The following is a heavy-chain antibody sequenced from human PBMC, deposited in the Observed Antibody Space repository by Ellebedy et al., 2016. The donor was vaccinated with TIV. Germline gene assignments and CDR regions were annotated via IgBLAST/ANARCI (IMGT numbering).Heavy chain of an antibody. CDR1: GYSSISYW. D-gene: IGHD6-19*01. CDR2: IYPGDSDT. V-gene: IGHV5-51*01. CDR3: ARGDRGSGWYWDK. Sequence: KVSCKGSGYSSISYWIGWVRQMPGKGLEWMGYIYPGDSDTRYSPSFQGQVTISVDKSISTAYLQWSSLKAPDTAIYYCARGDRGSGWYWDKWGQGTLVTVSS. J-gene: IGHJ4*02.